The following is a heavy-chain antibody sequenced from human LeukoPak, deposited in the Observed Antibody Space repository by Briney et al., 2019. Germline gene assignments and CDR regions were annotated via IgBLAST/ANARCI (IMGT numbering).Heavy chain of an antibody. V-gene: IGHV1-69*05. Sequence: ASVKVSCKASGGTFNSYAISWVRQAPGQGLEWMGGIIPIFGTANYAQKFQGRVTITTDESTSTAYMELSSLRSEDTAVYYCARVTLPGIAVAGNPPDYWGQGTLVTVSS. CDR1: GGTFNSYA. J-gene: IGHJ4*02. CDR2: IIPIFGTA. D-gene: IGHD6-19*01. CDR3: ARVTLPGIAVAGNPPDY.